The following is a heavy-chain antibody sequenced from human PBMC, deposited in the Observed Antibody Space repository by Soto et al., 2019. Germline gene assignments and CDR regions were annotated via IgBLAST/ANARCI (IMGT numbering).Heavy chain of an antibody. V-gene: IGHV3-15*07. D-gene: IGHD3-10*01. CDR3: TTDLGLGELGYYYYYYGMDV. CDR1: GFTFSNAW. CDR2: IKSKTDGGTT. Sequence: EVQLVESGGGLVKPGGSLRLSCAASGFTFSNAWMNWVRQAPGKGLEWVGRIKSKTDGGTTDYAAPVKGRFTISRDDSKNTLYLQMNSLKTEDTAVYYCTTDLGLGELGYYYYYYGMDVWGQGTTVTVSS. J-gene: IGHJ6*02.